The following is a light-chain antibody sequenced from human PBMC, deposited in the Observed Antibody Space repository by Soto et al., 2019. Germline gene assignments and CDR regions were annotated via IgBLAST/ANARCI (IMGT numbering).Light chain of an antibody. CDR1: SSDVGSYNL. J-gene: IGLJ2*01. CDR2: EGS. V-gene: IGLV2-23*01. Sequence: QSALTQPASVSGSPGQSITISCTGTSSDVGSYNLVSWYHQHPGKAPKLMIYEGSKRPSGVSNRFSGSKSGNTASLTISGLQAEDEADYYCCSYASSRSLVFGGGTKVTVL. CDR3: CSYASSRSLV.